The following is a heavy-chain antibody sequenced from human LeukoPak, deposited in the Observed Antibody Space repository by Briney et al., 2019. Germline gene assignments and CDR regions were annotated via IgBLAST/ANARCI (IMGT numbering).Heavy chain of an antibody. CDR1: EYSFASYW. J-gene: IGHJ4*02. D-gene: IGHD5-18*01. CDR2: IYPSDSDT. V-gene: IGHV5-51*01. CDR3: ARRGAMETIDY. Sequence: GESLQISCKGSEYSFASYWIAWVRQMPGKGLEWMGIIYPSDSDTRYSPSFQGQVTISADKSISTAYLQWSSLKASDTAMYYCARRGAMETIDYWGQGTLVTVSS.